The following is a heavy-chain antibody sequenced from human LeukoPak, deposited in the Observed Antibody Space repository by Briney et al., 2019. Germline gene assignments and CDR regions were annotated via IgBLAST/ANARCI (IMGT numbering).Heavy chain of an antibody. Sequence: PGGSLRLSCAASGFTFSSYAMSWVRQAPGKGLEWVSAISGSGGSTYYADSVKGRFTISRDNAKNSLYLQMNSLGDEDTAVYYCARGVIWFGESPKNWLGPDPWGQGTLVTVSS. V-gene: IGHV3-23*01. CDR1: GFTFSSYA. CDR2: ISGSGGST. J-gene: IGHJ5*02. CDR3: ARGVIWFGESPKNWLGPDP. D-gene: IGHD3-10*01.